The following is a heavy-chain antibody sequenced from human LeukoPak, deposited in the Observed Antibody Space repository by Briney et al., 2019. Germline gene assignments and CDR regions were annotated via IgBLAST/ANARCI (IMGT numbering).Heavy chain of an antibody. CDR3: AKDITGHFDY. CDR2: ISWNSGSI. CDR1: GFTFDDYA. Sequence: PGGSLRLSCAASGFTFDDYAMHWVRHAPGKGLEWVSGISWNSGSIGYADSVKGRFTISRDNAKNSLYLQMNSLRAEDTALYYCAKDITGHFDYWGQGTLVTVSS. J-gene: IGHJ4*02. V-gene: IGHV3-9*01.